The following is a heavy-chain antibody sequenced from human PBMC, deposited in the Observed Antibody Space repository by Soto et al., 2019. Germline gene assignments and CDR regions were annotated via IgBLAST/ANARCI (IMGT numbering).Heavy chain of an antibody. CDR2: IKPDGSEK. CDR1: GFTFSSYA. V-gene: IGHV3-7*01. J-gene: IGHJ5*02. Sequence: GGSLRLSCAASGFTFSSYAMSWVRQAPWKGLEWVANIKPDGSEKWYVDSVKGRFTISRDNAKNSLYLQMNSLRAEDTAVYYCARERGYSGYDSGWFDPWGQGTLVTVSS. D-gene: IGHD5-12*01. CDR3: ARERGYSGYDSGWFDP.